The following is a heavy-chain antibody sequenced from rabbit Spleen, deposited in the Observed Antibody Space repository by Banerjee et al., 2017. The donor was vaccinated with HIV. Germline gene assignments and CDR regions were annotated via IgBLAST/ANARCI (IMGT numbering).Heavy chain of an antibody. V-gene: IGHV1S45*01. Sequence: QEQLVESGGGLVKPEGSLTLACKASGFSFSDRDVMCWVRQAPGKGLEWIACINASTAKPVYATWASGRFTISRTSSTTVTLRMTSLTAADRATYFCARDLVGVIGWNFYLWGPGTLVTVS. J-gene: IGHJ4*01. CDR3: ARDLVGVIGWNFYL. CDR1: GFSFSDRDV. CDR2: INASTAKP. D-gene: IGHD2-1*01.